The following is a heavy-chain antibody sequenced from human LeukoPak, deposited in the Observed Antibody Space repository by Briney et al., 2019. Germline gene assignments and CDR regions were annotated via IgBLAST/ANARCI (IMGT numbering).Heavy chain of an antibody. CDR2: ISWNSGSI. V-gene: IGHV3-9*01. Sequence: GRSLSLSCAASGFTFDDYAMHWVRQAPGKGLEWVSGISWNSGSIGYADSVKGRYTISRDNAKNSLYLQMNSLRAEDTALYYCAKGWGIQLWFYFDYWGQGTLVTVSS. CDR1: GFTFDDYA. CDR3: AKGWGIQLWFYFDY. J-gene: IGHJ4*02. D-gene: IGHD5-18*01.